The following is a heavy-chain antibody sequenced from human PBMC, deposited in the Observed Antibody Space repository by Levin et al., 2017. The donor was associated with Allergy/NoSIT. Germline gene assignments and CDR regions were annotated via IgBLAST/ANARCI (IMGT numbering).Heavy chain of an antibody. CDR1: GGSISSYY. D-gene: IGHD1-26*01. J-gene: IGHJ6*03. CDR2: IYYSGST. Sequence: SETLSLTCTVSGGSISSYYWSWIRQPPGKGLEWIGYIYYSGSTNYNPSLKSRVTISVDTSKNQFSLKLSSVTAADTAVYYCARVDTVRPATLSYYYYYYMDVWGKGTTVTVSS. CDR3: ARVDTVRPATLSYYYYYYMDV. V-gene: IGHV4-59*01.